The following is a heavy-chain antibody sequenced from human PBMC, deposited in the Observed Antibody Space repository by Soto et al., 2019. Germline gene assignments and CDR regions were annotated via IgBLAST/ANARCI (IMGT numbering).Heavy chain of an antibody. Sequence: QVQLVQSGAEVKKPGSSVKVSCQASGGIFSTYAISWLRQAPGQGLEWMGGIIPLFGTQNYAQRFQGRVTITADESTSTAYMELSRLRSEDTAVYYCARDRDDYGSGNYYNRIDFWGQGTLVTVSS. V-gene: IGHV1-69*01. CDR1: GGIFSTYA. CDR3: ARDRDDYGSGNYYNRIDF. D-gene: IGHD3-10*01. CDR2: IIPLFGTQ. J-gene: IGHJ4*02.